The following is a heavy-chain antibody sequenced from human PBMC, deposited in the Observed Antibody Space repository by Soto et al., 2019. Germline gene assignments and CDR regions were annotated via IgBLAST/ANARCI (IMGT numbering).Heavy chain of an antibody. D-gene: IGHD3-16*01. Sequence: GASVKVSCXASGYTFTSYAMHWVRQAPGQRLEWMGWINAGNGNTKYSQKFQGRVTITRDTSASTAYMELSSLRSEDTAVYYCARVIGGLYYFDYWGQGTLVTVSS. J-gene: IGHJ4*02. V-gene: IGHV1-3*01. CDR3: ARVIGGLYYFDY. CDR1: GYTFTSYA. CDR2: INAGNGNT.